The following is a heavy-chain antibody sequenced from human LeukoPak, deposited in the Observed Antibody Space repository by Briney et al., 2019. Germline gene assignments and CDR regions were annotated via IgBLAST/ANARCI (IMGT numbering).Heavy chain of an antibody. CDR1: GGSISSNY. CDR3: AGGSNGYYYPFGY. Sequence: PSKTLSLTCTVSGGSISSNYWSWIRQPAGRGLEWIGRIHSTGSTNYNPSLKSRVSISLDESKNQFSVKLTSVTAADTAVYYCAGGSNGYYYPFGYWGQGALVTVSS. J-gene: IGHJ4*02. V-gene: IGHV4-4*07. D-gene: IGHD3-22*01. CDR2: IHSTGST.